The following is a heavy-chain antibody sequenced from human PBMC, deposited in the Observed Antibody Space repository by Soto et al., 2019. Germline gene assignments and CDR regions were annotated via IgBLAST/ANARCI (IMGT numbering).Heavy chain of an antibody. V-gene: IGHV1-18*01. CDR3: ARDLVDGRYCTNGVCYTGMSGMDV. J-gene: IGHJ6*02. D-gene: IGHD2-8*01. CDR1: GYTFTSYG. CDR2: ISAYNGNT. Sequence: ASVKVSCKASGYTFTSYGISWVRQAPGQGLEWMGWISAYNGNTNYAQKLQGRVTMTTDTSTSTAYMELRSLRSVDTAVYCCARDLVDGRYCTNGVCYTGMSGMDVWGQGTTVTVSS.